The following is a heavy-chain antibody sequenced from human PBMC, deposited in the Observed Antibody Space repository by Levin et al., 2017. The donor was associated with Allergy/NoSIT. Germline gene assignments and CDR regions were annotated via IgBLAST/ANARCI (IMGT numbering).Heavy chain of an antibody. Sequence: SQTLSLTCAVYGGSFSGYYWSWIRQPPGKGLEWIGEINHSGSTNYNPSLTSRVTISVDTSKNQFSLKLSSVTAADTAVYYCARGGSSGWENWYFDLWGRGTLVTVSS. V-gene: IGHV4-34*01. CDR3: ARGGSSGWENWYFDL. CDR2: INHSGST. J-gene: IGHJ2*01. CDR1: GGSFSGYY. D-gene: IGHD6-19*01.